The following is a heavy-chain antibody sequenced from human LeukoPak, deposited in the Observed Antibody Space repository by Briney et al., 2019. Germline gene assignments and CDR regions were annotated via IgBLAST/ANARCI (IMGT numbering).Heavy chain of an antibody. CDR1: GGSISSYY. Sequence: PSETLSLTCTVSGGSISSYYWSWIRQPAGKGLEWIGRIYTSGSTNYNPSLKSRVTMSVDTSKNQFSLKLSSVTAADPALYYCARYTYYYDSSGYWADYWGPGNLVTVSS. CDR3: ARYTYYYDSSGYWADY. CDR2: IYTSGST. V-gene: IGHV4-4*07. D-gene: IGHD3-22*01. J-gene: IGHJ4*02.